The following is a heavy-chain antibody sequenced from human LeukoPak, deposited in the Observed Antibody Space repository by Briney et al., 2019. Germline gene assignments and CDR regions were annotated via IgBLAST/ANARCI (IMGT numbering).Heavy chain of an antibody. D-gene: IGHD3-22*01. J-gene: IGHJ4*02. CDR2: IIPIFGTA. CDR3: ARRYSSGYFYY. Sequence: SVKLSCKASGRTFSSCAISCVRHAPGQGLEWMGGIIPIFGTANYAQKFEGRVTITTDESTRTAYMELSSLRAEDTAGYYCARRYSSGYFYYWGQGTLVTVSS. V-gene: IGHV1-69*05. CDR1: GRTFSSCA.